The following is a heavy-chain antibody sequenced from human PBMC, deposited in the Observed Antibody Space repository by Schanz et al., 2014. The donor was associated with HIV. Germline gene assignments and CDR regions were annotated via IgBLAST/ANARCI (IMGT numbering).Heavy chain of an antibody. Sequence: VQLVESGGGVVQPGRSLRLSCAASRFTFSSYAMHWVRQAPGKGLEWVAVISYDGSNKYYADSVKGRFTIARDNSKNTLYLQMNSLRAEDTAVYYCAKGLRQRLVLGVSDYWGQGTLVTVSS. D-gene: IGHD6-19*01. J-gene: IGHJ4*02. V-gene: IGHV3-30*04. CDR3: AKGLRQRLVLGVSDY. CDR1: RFTFSSYA. CDR2: ISYDGSNK.